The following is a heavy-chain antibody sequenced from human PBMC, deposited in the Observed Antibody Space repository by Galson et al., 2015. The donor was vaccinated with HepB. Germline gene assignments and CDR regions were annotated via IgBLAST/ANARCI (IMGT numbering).Heavy chain of an antibody. V-gene: IGHV1-18*01. J-gene: IGHJ5*02. CDR1: GYTFSTYS. D-gene: IGHD2-15*01. CDR2: ISAYNRKA. Sequence: SVKVSCKVSGYTFSTYSVTWVRQAPGQGLEWMGWISAYNRKANYAQKFQGRVTMTTDTSTSTVYMELRRLRSDDTAMYYCARGALVVGVAATLNNWFDPWGQGTLVTVSS. CDR3: ARGALVVGVAATLNNWFDP.